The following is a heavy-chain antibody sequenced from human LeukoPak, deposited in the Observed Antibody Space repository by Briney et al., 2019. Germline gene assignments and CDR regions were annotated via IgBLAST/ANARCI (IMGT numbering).Heavy chain of an antibody. J-gene: IGHJ4*02. D-gene: IGHD3-22*01. V-gene: IGHV3-30*02. Sequence: GGSLRLSCAASGFTFSSYSMNWVRQAPGKGLEWVAFIRYDGNIKHYADSVKGRFTISRDSSKNTLHLQMNSLRPEDTALYYCAKDFSSGYYYFDYWGQGTLVTVSS. CDR2: IRYDGNIK. CDR3: AKDFSSGYYYFDY. CDR1: GFTFSSYS.